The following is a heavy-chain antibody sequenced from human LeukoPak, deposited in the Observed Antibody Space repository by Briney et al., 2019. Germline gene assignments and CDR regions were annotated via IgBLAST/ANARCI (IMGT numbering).Heavy chain of an antibody. J-gene: IGHJ6*03. CDR2: TSSSSSYI. D-gene: IGHD2-15*01. V-gene: IGHV3-21*01. CDR1: GFTFSSYS. CDR3: ARVVSTWRYCSGGSCYSDYYYYMDV. Sequence: GESLRLSCAVSGFTFSSYSMNWVRQAPGKGLEWVSSTSSSSSYIYYEDSVKGRCTISRDDTKNSLYLQMNSLRAEDTAVYYCARVVSTWRYCSGGSCYSDYYYYMDVWGKGTTVTVSS.